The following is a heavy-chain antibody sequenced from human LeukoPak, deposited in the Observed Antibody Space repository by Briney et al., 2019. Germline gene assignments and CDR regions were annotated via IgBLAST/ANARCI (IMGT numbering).Heavy chain of an antibody. CDR2: IIPILGIA. J-gene: IGHJ4*02. CDR3: ARVPYSYGYKDY. V-gene: IGHV1-69*02. Sequence: SVKVSCKASGGTFSSYTISWVRQAPGQGLEWMGRIIPILGIANYAQKFQGRVTITPDKSTSTAYMELSSLRSEDTAVYYCARVPYSYGYKDYWGQGTLVTVSS. D-gene: IGHD5-18*01. CDR1: GGTFSSYT.